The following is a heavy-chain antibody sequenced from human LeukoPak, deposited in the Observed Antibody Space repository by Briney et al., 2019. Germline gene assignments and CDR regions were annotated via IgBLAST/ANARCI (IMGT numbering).Heavy chain of an antibody. V-gene: IGHV1-69*04. Sequence: SVKVSCKASGGTFSSYAISWVRQAPGQGLEWTGRIIPILGIANYAQKFQGRVTITADKSTSTAYMELSSLRSEDTAVYYCARDRHVDIVATTVGAGYYYGMDVWGQGTTVTVSS. CDR3: ARDRHVDIVATTVGAGYYYGMDV. J-gene: IGHJ6*02. D-gene: IGHD5-12*01. CDR2: IIPILGIA. CDR1: GGTFSSYA.